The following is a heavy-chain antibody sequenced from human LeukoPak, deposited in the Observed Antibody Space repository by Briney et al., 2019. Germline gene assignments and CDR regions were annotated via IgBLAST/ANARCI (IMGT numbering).Heavy chain of an antibody. Sequence: SETLSLTCSVHGSSFTSYYWSWIRQPPGKGLEWIGERNHRGSSYFNPSFESRVTISLDMSRKQFSLKLTSVTAADTAFYYCARGSGSYSGAADYWGQGTLVTVSS. D-gene: IGHD6-19*01. CDR1: GSSFTSYY. J-gene: IGHJ4*02. CDR2: RNHRGSS. V-gene: IGHV4-34*01. CDR3: ARGSGSYSGAADY.